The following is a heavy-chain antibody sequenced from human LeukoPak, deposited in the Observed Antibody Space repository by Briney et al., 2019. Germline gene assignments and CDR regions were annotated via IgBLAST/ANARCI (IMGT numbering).Heavy chain of an antibody. CDR2: INSDASST. CDR1: GFAFSGHW. Sequence: GGSLRLSCAASGFAFSGHWRHWVRRAPGKGLMWVSRINSDASSTSYADSVKGRFTISRDNAKKTLYLKMNSLRTEDTAVYYCTSYRMPNGSGMGNWFDPWGPGTLVTVSS. D-gene: IGHD3-10*01. J-gene: IGHJ5*02. V-gene: IGHV3-74*01. CDR3: TSYRMPNGSGMGNWFDP.